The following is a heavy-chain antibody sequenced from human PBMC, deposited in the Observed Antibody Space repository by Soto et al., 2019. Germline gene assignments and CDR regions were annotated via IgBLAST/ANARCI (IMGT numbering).Heavy chain of an antibody. J-gene: IGHJ2*01. CDR1: GFTFSSYS. CDR3: ARDTSLNHLGALWYFDL. V-gene: IGHV3-48*02. CDR2: ISSSSSTI. D-gene: IGHD3-16*01. Sequence: GGSLRLSCAASGFTFSSYSMNWVRQAPGKGLEWVSYISSSSSTIYYADSVKGRFTISRDNAKNSLYLQMNSLRDEATAVYYCARDTSLNHLGALWYFDLWGRGTMVTVSS.